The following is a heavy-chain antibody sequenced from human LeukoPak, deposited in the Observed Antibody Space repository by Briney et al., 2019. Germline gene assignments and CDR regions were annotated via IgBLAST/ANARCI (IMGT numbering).Heavy chain of an antibody. CDR3: ARGIAPYSGTYGVGYYYYMDV. CDR2: IIPIFGTA. D-gene: IGHD1-26*01. V-gene: IGHV1-69*05. CDR1: GGTFSSYA. Sequence: SVKVSCKASGGTFSSYAISWVRQAPGQGLEWMGGIIPIFGTANYAQKFQGRVTIATDESTTTAYMELSSLRSEDTAVYYCARGIAPYSGTYGVGYYYYMDVWGKGTTVTVSS. J-gene: IGHJ6*03.